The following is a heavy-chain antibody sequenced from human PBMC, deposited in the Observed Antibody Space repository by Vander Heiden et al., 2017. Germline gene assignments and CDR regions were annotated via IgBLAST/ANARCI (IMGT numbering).Heavy chain of an antibody. CDR3: ARSGGWDYFDH. V-gene: IGHV4-31*03. D-gene: IGHD3-16*01. CDR1: GGSISSGGYY. CDR2: IFESGET. J-gene: IGHJ4*02. Sequence: QVHLQESGPGLVKPPKTLSLTCSVSGGSISSGGYYWNWIRQHPGKGLEWIGSIFESGETYYSPSLKNRMSISLDTSESQFSLKLTSLTAADTAVYYCARSGGWDYFDHWGQGTLVIVSS.